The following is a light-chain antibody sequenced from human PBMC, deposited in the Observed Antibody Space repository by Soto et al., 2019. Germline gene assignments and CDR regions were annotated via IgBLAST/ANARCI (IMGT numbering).Light chain of an antibody. CDR1: QRISCW. CDR3: QQYNDWPLT. J-gene: IGKJ4*01. CDR2: KAS. Sequence: IQVTESSSSLSAYVGNIVTITCRASQRISCWLAWYQQKSGKAPKFLIYKASSLEGGVPSRFSGSGSGTEFTLTIISLQSEDSAVYYCQQYNDWPLTFGGRTNV. V-gene: IGKV1-5*03.